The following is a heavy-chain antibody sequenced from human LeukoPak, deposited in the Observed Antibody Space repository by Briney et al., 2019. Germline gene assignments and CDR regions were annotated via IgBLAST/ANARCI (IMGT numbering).Heavy chain of an antibody. CDR3: AKEGGWFNAFDV. CDR2: ISSVGHTN. V-gene: IGHV3-30*18. D-gene: IGHD3-10*01. CDR1: GFTFSSFG. Sequence: PGGSLRLSCTASGFTFSSFGMHWVRQAPGKGLEWVTAISSVGHTNKSADSVKGRFTISRDNSKNTLYLQMHSLREDDTAVYYCAKEGGWFNAFDVWGQGTMVTVSS. J-gene: IGHJ3*01.